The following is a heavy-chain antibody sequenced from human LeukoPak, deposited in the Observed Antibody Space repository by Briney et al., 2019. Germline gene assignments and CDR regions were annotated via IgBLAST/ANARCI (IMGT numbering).Heavy chain of an antibody. V-gene: IGHV1-69*13. D-gene: IGHD1-14*01. J-gene: IGHJ1*01. Sequence: ASVKVSCKASGGTFSSYAISWVRQAPGRGLEWMGGIIPMFGTAKYAQKFQGRVTITADESTSTAYMEQRSLRFEDTAVYYCARDSSEFRSLISHWGQGTLVTVSS. CDR1: GGTFSSYA. CDR2: IIPMFGTA. CDR3: ARDSSEFRSLISH.